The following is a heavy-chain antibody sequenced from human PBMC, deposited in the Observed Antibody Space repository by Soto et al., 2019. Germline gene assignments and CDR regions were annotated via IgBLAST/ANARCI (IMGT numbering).Heavy chain of an antibody. V-gene: IGHV1-46*01. CDR3: ARRDDSSGYYPEYFQH. CDR2: INPSGGST. CDR1: GYTFTSYY. D-gene: IGHD3-22*01. J-gene: IGHJ1*01. Sequence: ASVKVSCKASGYTFTSYYMHWVRQAPGQGLEWMGIINPSGGSTSYAQKFQGRVTMTRDTSTSTVYMELSSLRSEDTAVYYCARRDDSSGYYPEYFQHWGQGTLVTAPQ.